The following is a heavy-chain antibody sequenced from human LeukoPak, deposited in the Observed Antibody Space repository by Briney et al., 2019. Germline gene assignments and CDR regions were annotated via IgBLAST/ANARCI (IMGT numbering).Heavy chain of an antibody. CDR2: IKQDGSEK. D-gene: IGHD3-9*01. V-gene: IGHV3-7*01. Sequence: GGSLRLSCAASGFTFSSYSMNWVRQAPGKGLEGVANIKQDGSEKYYVDSVKGRFTISRDNAKNSLYLQMNSLRAEDTAVYYCARGRYFDWLGYFDYWGQGTLVTVSS. CDR1: GFTFSSYS. J-gene: IGHJ4*02. CDR3: ARGRYFDWLGYFDY.